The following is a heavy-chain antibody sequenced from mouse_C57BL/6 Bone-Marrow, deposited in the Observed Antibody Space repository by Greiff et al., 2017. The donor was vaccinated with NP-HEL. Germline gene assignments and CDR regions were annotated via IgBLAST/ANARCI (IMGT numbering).Heavy chain of an antibody. Sequence: EVKLMESGGGLVQPGGSLKLSCAASGFTFSDYGMAWVRQAPRKGPEWVAFISNLAYSNYYADTVTGRFTISREHAKNTLSLEMSSLWSEDTAMYYCARLGAPYYSKYYYAMDYWGQGTSVTVSS. D-gene: IGHD2-5*01. CDR1: GFTFSDYG. V-gene: IGHV5-15*01. CDR3: ARLGAPYYSKYYYAMDY. CDR2: ISNLAYSN. J-gene: IGHJ4*01.